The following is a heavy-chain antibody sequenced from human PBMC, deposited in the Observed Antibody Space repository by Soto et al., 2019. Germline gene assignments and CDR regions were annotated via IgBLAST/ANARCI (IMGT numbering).Heavy chain of an antibody. CDR2: IYHSGNT. CDR3: ARGYGGYSWFDP. J-gene: IGHJ5*02. CDR1: GGSISSRDYY. Sequence: SETLSLTCIVSGGSISSRDYYWGWIRQPPGKGLEWIGTIYHSGNTYYNPSLKSRVTISVDTPKTQFSLKLKYVTAADTSLYYCARGYGGYSWFDPWGQGTLVTVSS. D-gene: IGHD5-12*01. V-gene: IGHV4-39*01.